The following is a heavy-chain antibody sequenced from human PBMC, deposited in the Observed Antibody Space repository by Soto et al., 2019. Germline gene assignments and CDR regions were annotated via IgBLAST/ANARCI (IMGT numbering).Heavy chain of an antibody. V-gene: IGHV4-31*03. CDR1: GGSISIGGYY. CDR3: AITMGRGIITPYYFDY. J-gene: IGHJ4*02. D-gene: IGHD3-10*01. CDR2: IYYSGSA. Sequence: PSETLSLTCTVSGGSISIGGYYWSWIRHHPGKGLEWIGYIYYSGSAYYNPSLKSRVTISVDTSKNQFSLKLSSVTAADTAVYYCAITMGRGIITPYYFDYWGQGTLVTVSS.